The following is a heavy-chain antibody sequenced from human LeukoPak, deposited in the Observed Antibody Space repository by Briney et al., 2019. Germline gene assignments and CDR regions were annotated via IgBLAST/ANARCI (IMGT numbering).Heavy chain of an antibody. J-gene: IGHJ4*02. Sequence: GASVKVSCKASGYTFTSYYMHWVRQAPGQGLEWMGIINPSGDSTSYAQKFQGRVTMTRDTSTSTVYMELSSLRSEDTAVYYCARVGVQLWLGYYFDYWGQGTLVTVSS. D-gene: IGHD5-18*01. V-gene: IGHV1-46*01. CDR3: ARVGVQLWLGYYFDY. CDR1: GYTFTSYY. CDR2: INPSGDST.